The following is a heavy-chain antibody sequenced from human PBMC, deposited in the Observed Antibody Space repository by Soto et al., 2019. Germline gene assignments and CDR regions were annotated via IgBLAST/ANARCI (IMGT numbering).Heavy chain of an antibody. CDR1: GFTVSYNY. CDR2: IYRGGDT. Sequence: GSLRLSCAVSGFTVSYNYMNWVRQAPGKGLEWVSVIYRGGDTFYADSVKGRFTISRDNSKNTLYLQMNSLRAEDTAVYYCARGMYGSGSYYIGDAFDMWGQGTMVTVSS. J-gene: IGHJ3*02. CDR3: ARGMYGSGSYYIGDAFDM. D-gene: IGHD3-10*01. V-gene: IGHV3-53*01.